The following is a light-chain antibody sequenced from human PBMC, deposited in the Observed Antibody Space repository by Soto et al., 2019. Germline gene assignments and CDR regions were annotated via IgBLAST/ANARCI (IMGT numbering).Light chain of an antibody. CDR2: GAS. V-gene: IGKV3-20*01. J-gene: IGKJ2*01. CDR1: QTVSSTY. CDR3: QQFGSSPYT. Sequence: EIVLTQSPGTLSLSPGERVTLSCRASQTVSSTYLVWYQQKLGQAPRLLIYGASSRATGIPDRFSGSGSGTDFTLTIRRLEPEDFAVYYCQQFGSSPYTFGQGTKLEIK.